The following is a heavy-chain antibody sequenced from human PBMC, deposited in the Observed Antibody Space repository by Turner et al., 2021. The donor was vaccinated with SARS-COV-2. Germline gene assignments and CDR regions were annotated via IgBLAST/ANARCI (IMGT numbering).Heavy chain of an antibody. Sequence: QVQLQQSGSGLVKPSQTLSLTCTVPGASVPSGDDFWTWVRLHPGKGLQWIGYIYNSGGTYYNPSLKSRLTLSADPSKNQFSLNLKSLAAADTAVYYCAGVRGTCGYGGGCYSGGMDVWGQGTTVIVSS. J-gene: IGHJ6*02. V-gene: IGHV4-31*03. CDR1: GASVPSGDDF. CDR2: IYNSGGT. CDR3: AGVRGTCGYGGGCYSGGMDV. D-gene: IGHD2-15*01.